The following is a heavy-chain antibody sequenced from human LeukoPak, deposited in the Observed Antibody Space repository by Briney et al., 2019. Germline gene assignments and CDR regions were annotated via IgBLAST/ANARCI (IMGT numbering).Heavy chain of an antibody. CDR1: GGSFSGYY. D-gene: IGHD2/OR15-2a*01. CDR3: PKGGFLGPNCSNP. J-gene: IGHJ5*02. CDR2: INHSGST. V-gene: IGHV4-34*01. Sequence: SETLSLTCAVYGGSFSGYYWSWIRQPPGKGLEWIGEINHSGSTNYNPSLKSRVTISVDTSKNQFSLKLSSVTAADTAVYYCPKGGFLGPNCSNPWGQEPRVTVS.